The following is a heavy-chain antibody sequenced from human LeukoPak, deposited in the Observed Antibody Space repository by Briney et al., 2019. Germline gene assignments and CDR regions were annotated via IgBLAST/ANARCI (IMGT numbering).Heavy chain of an antibody. CDR3: ARLIGGSSPYNWFDP. CDR1: GGSISSGGYY. D-gene: IGHD1-26*01. V-gene: IGHV4-61*02. J-gene: IGHJ5*02. Sequence: PSETLSLTCTVSGGSISSGGYYWSWIRQPAGKGLEWIGRIYTSGNTNYNPSLKSRVTISVDTSKNQFSLKLSSVTAADTAVYYCARLIGGSSPYNWFDPWGQGTLVTVSS. CDR2: IYTSGNT.